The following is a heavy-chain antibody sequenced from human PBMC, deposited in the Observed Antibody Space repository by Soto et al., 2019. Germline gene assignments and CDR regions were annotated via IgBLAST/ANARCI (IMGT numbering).Heavy chain of an antibody. CDR3: AEERDGSSWSDAECLQY. V-gene: IGHV1-69*13. J-gene: IGHJ1*01. Sequence: SAVNGSCKASGGTFSSYAMNWVRQAPVQGLEWMGGIIPIFGTENYAQKFQGRVTITAEESTSTAYMELRSLRSDDTAVFYCAEERDGSSWSDAECLQYWGQGTLVNVSS. D-gene: IGHD6-13*01. CDR1: GGTFSSYA. CDR2: IIPIFGTE.